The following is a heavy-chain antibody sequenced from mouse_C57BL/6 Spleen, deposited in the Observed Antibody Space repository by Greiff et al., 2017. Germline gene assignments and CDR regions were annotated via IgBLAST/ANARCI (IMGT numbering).Heavy chain of an antibody. D-gene: IGHD4-1*01. Sequence: QVQLQQPGAELVRPGSSVKLSCKASGYTFTSYWMHWVKQRPIQGLEWIGNIDPSDSETHYNQKFKDKATLTVDKSSSTAYMQLSSLTSEDSAVYYGAREGDWDLFAYWGQGTLVTVSA. V-gene: IGHV1-52*01. CDR3: AREGDWDLFAY. CDR1: GYTFTSYW. CDR2: IDPSDSET. J-gene: IGHJ3*01.